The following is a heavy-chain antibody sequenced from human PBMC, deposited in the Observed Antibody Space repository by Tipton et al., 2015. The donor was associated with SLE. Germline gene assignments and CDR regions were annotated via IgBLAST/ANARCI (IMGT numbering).Heavy chain of an antibody. CDR2: IYHSGTT. D-gene: IGHD2-21*02. Sequence: TLSLTCDVSGGSINTGFYYWSWIRQPPGKGLEWIGYIYHSGTTNYNPSLKSRITISVDTSKNQFSLDLSSVTAADTAVYYCARLTVTPHWYFDLWGRGTPVTVSS. CDR3: ARLTVTPHWYFDL. J-gene: IGHJ2*01. CDR1: GGSINTGFYY. V-gene: IGHV4-61*01.